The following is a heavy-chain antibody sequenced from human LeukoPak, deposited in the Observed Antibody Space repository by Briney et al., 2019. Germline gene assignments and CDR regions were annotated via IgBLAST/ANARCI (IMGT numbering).Heavy chain of an antibody. CDR3: AKDQRGGYSGYVFDY. Sequence: GGSLRLSCAASGFTFSSYAMHWVRQAPGKGLEWVAVISYDGSNKYYADSVKGRFTISRDNSKNTLYLQMNSLRAEDTAVYYCAKDQRGGYSGYVFDYWGQGTLVTVSS. CDR1: GFTFSSYA. D-gene: IGHD5-12*01. V-gene: IGHV3-30-3*01. J-gene: IGHJ4*02. CDR2: ISYDGSNK.